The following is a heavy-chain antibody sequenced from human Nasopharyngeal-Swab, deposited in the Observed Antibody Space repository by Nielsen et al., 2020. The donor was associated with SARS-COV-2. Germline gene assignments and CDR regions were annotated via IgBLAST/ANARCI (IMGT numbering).Heavy chain of an antibody. CDR2: ISYDGSNK. D-gene: IGHD3-22*01. CDR1: GFTFNSHG. V-gene: IGHV3-30*03. Sequence: GESLKISCAASGFTFNSHGMHWVRQAPGKGLEWVAVISYDGSNKYYADSVKGRFTISRDNSKNTLYLQMNSLRAEDTAVYYCARVPSLYYYDSSGYYVWGQGTLVTVSS. CDR3: ARVPSLYYYDSSGYYV. J-gene: IGHJ4*02.